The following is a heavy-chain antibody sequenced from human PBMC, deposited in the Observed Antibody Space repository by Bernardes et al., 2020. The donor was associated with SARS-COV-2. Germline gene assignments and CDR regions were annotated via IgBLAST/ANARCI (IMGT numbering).Heavy chain of an antibody. CDR3: ARRGYYYDSSGYYGGMDV. J-gene: IGHJ6*02. CDR2: MNPNSGNT. V-gene: IGHV1-8*01. D-gene: IGHD3-22*01. CDR1: VYTFTSYD. Sequence: ASVKVSCKASVYTFTSYDINWVRQATGQGLAWMGWMNPNSGNTGYAQKFQGRVTMTRNTSISTAYMELSSLRSEDTAVYYCARRGYYYDSSGYYGGMDVWGQGTTVTGSS.